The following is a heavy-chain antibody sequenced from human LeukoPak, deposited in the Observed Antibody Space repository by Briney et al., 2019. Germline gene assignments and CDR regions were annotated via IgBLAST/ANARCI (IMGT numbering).Heavy chain of an antibody. D-gene: IGHD3-22*01. J-gene: IGHJ4*02. Sequence: SETLSLTCAVYGGSFSGYYWSWIRQPPGKGLEWIGEINHSGSTNYNPSLKSRVTVSVDTSKNQFSLKLSSVTAADTAAYYCARARAFGYYDSGYRGGFDYWGQGTLVTVSS. CDR2: INHSGST. V-gene: IGHV4-34*01. CDR3: ARARAFGYYDSGYRGGFDY. CDR1: GGSFSGYY.